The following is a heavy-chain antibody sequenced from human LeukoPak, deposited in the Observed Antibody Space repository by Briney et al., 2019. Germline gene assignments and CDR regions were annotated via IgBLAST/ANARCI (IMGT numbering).Heavy chain of an antibody. Sequence: GASVKVSCKASGYTFTGYYMLWVRQAPGQGLEWMGRINPNSGGTNYPQKFQGRVTMTRDTSISTVYMELSRLRSDDTAVYYCARDSPTYYFDTGGHSHWGQGTLVTVSS. D-gene: IGHD3-22*01. CDR1: GYTFTGYY. V-gene: IGHV1-2*06. CDR2: INPNSGGT. CDR3: ARDSPTYYFDTGGHSH. J-gene: IGHJ4*02.